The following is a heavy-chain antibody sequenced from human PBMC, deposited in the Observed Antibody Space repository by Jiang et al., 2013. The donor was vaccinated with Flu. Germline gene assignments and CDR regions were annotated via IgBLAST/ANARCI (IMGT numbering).Heavy chain of an antibody. J-gene: IGHJ4*02. CDR1: GYTFTSYG. D-gene: IGHD3-22*01. CDR3: ARDGVDYYDSSGYRPYYFDY. CDR2: ISAYNGNT. Sequence: GAEVKKPGASVKVSCKASGYTFTSYGISWVRQAPGQGLEWMGWISAYNGNTNYAQKLQGRVTMTTDTSTSTAYMELRSLRSDDTAVYYCARDGVDYYDSSGYRPYYFDYWGQGTLVTVSS. V-gene: IGHV1-18*01.